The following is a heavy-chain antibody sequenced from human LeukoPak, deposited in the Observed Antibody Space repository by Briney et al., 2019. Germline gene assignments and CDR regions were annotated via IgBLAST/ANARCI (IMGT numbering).Heavy chain of an antibody. J-gene: IGHJ6*02. CDR1: GGSFSGYY. V-gene: IGHV4-34*01. D-gene: IGHD6-19*01. Sequence: SETLSLTCVVYGGSFSGYYWSWIRQPPGKGLEWIGEINHSGSISYNPSLKSRVAISVDTLKNQFSLKLTSVTAADTAVYYCASQWLIVGYYAMNVWGQGATVTVSS. CDR2: INHSGSI. CDR3: ASQWLIVGYYAMNV.